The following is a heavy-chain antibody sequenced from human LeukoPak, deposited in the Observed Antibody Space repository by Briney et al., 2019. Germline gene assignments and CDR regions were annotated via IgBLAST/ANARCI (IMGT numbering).Heavy chain of an antibody. CDR3: ARDLLNEGNHLDY. CDR2: IYYSGST. V-gene: IGHV4-30-4*01. Sequence: SQTLSLTCTVSGGSISSGDYYWSWIRQPPGKGLEWIGYIYYSGSTYYNPSLKSRVTISVGTSKNQFSLKLSSVTAADTAVYYCARDLLNEGNHLDYWGQGTLVTVSS. CDR1: GGSISSGDYY. D-gene: IGHD4-23*01. J-gene: IGHJ4*02.